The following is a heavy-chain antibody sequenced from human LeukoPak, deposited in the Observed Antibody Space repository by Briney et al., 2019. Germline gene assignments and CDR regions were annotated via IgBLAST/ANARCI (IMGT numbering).Heavy chain of an antibody. J-gene: IGHJ6*03. CDR2: TSAYNGNT. CDR1: GYTFTSYG. D-gene: IGHD5-24*01. CDR3: ARVVFRGHYNTYMDV. Sequence: ASVKVSCKASGYTFTSYGISWVRQAPGQGLEWMGWTSAYNGNTNYAQKLQGRVTMTTDTSTSTAYMELRSLRSDDTAVYYCARVVFRGHYNTYMDVWGKGTTVTVSS. V-gene: IGHV1-18*01.